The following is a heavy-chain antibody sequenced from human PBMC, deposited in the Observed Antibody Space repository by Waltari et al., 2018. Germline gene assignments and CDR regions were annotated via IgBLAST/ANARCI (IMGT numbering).Heavy chain of an antibody. V-gene: IGHV4-59*11. Sequence: QVQLQESGPGLVKPSETLSLTCPVSGGPIRSHSWSWIRQPPGKGLEWIGYIYYSGSTNYNPSLKSRVTISVDTSKNQFSLKLSSVTAADTAVYYCAGGAYSSSWSVDYWGQGTLVTVSS. D-gene: IGHD6-13*01. CDR1: GGPIRSHS. CDR3: AGGAYSSSWSVDY. CDR2: IYYSGST. J-gene: IGHJ4*02.